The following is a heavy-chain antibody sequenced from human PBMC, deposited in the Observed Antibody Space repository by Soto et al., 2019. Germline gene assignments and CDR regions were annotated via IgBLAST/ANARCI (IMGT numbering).Heavy chain of an antibody. J-gene: IGHJ4*02. CDR3: ARVYAYYFDY. Sequence: PSETLSLTWTVSGGSISSYYWSWIRQPPGKGLQWIGYIYYSGSTNYNPSLKSRVTISVDTSKNQFSLKLSSVTAADTAVYYCARVYAYYFDYWGQGTLVTVSS. CDR1: GGSISSYY. V-gene: IGHV4-59*01. CDR2: IYYSGST. D-gene: IGHD2-8*01.